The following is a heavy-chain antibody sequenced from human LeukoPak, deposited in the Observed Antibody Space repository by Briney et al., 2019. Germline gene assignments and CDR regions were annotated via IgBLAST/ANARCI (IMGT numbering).Heavy chain of an antibody. CDR1: GFTFSNAW. V-gene: IGHV3-15*01. D-gene: IGHD3-9*01. CDR2: IKSKTDGGTR. J-gene: IGHJ3*02. CDR3: ATASNYDILTTDAFDI. Sequence: GGSLRLSCAASGFTFSNAWMSWVRQAPGKGLEWVGRIKSKTDGGTRDYAAPVKVRFTISRDDSKNTLYLQMNSLKTEDTAVYYCATASNYDILTTDAFDIWGQGTMVTVSS.